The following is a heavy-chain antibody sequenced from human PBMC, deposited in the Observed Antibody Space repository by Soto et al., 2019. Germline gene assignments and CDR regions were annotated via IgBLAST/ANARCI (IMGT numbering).Heavy chain of an antibody. CDR1: EFTFRIFA. CDR3: ARGDREDIEEVVGVRPGEYSMDV. Sequence: QVHLVESGGGVVQPGSSLRLSCAASEFTFRIFAMHWLRHSPGKGLEWVAVISYDGSRKADSVKGRFTVSRDNSWNTLYLQMNSPRAEDTAIYYCARGDREDIEEVVGVRPGEYSMDVWGQGTTVTVSS. D-gene: IGHD1-26*01. V-gene: IGHV3-30-3*01. CDR2: ISYDGSRK. J-gene: IGHJ6*02.